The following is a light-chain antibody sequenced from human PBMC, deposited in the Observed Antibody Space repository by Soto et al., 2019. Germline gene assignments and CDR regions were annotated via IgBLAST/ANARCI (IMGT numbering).Light chain of an antibody. CDR2: ATD. V-gene: IGKV1-39*01. CDR3: QQSYHNPQT. CDR1: QTITNY. J-gene: IGKJ1*01. Sequence: DIQMTQSPSSLSASVGDRVTITCRASQTITNYLNWYQQQSGKAPKLLIYATDTLQSGVPSMFSVSGSGTDYPLTISSLHPEDFATYYCQQSYHNPQTVGQGTKVDIK.